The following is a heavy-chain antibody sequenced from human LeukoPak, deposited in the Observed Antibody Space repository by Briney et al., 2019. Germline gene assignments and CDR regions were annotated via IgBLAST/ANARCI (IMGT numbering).Heavy chain of an antibody. CDR2: INGDGIST. Sequence: GGSLRLSCAASGFTFSNYWMHWVRQAPGKGLVWVSRINGDGISTSYADSVKGRFTISRDNAKSTLYLQMNSLRAEDTAVYYCARDPGVRWLVGFDYWGQGTLVTVSS. CDR1: GFTFSNYW. CDR3: ARDPGVRWLVGFDY. J-gene: IGHJ4*02. V-gene: IGHV3-74*03. D-gene: IGHD6-19*01.